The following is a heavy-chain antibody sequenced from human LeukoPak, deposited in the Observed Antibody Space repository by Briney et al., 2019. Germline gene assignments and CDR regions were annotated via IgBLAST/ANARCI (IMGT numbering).Heavy chain of an antibody. CDR1: GVSISSYY. J-gene: IGHJ3*02. V-gene: IGHV4-59*01. Sequence: SETLSLTCTVSGVSISSYYWSWIRQPPGKGLEWIGYIYYSGSTNYNPSLKSRVTISVDTSKNQFSLKLSSVTAADTAVYYCATQWLEKRGGAFDIWGQGTMVTVSS. CDR2: IYYSGST. D-gene: IGHD6-19*01. CDR3: ATQWLEKRGGAFDI.